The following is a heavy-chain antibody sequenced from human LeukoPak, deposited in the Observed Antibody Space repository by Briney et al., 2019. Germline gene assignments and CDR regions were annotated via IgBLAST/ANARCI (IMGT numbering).Heavy chain of an antibody. V-gene: IGHV3-23*01. D-gene: IGHD4-11*01. CDR2: ISAHGRNT. J-gene: IGHJ5*02. CDR3: ARDIMTWEHSDYYGWFDP. Sequence: GGSLRLSCAASGFTSGAYGMGWVRQAPGKGLEWVSSISAHGRNTYYADSVKGRITMSRDNSNNMIYLQKNSLSVDDTAVYYCARDIMTWEHSDYYGWFDPWGQGTLVSVCS. CDR1: GFTSGAYG.